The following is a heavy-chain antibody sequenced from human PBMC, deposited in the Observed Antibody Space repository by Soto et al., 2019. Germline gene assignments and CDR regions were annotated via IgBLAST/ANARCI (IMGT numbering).Heavy chain of an antibody. V-gene: IGHV3-30*18. CDR1: GFTFSSYG. J-gene: IGHJ4*02. CDR3: AKDLLQSVVVEGGY. Sequence: GGSLRLSCAASGFTFSSYGMHWVRQAPGKGLEWVAVISYDGSNKYYADSVKGRFTISRDNSKNTLYLQMNSLRAEDTAVYYCAKDLLQSVVVEGGYWGQGTLVTVSS. D-gene: IGHD2-15*01. CDR2: ISYDGSNK.